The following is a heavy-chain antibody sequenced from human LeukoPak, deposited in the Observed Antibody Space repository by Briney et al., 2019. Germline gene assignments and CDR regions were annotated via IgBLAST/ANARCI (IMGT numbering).Heavy chain of an antibody. D-gene: IGHD3-16*01. J-gene: IGHJ3*02. CDR2: IYYSGST. Sequence: SETLSLTCTVSGDSLSRGTYYWGWVRQPPGEGLGWIGYIYYSGSTNYTPSLKCRVTISVDTSKNQFSLKLSSVTAADTAVYYCARHAPGGGDAFDIWGQGTMVTVSS. V-gene: IGHV4-61*01. CDR3: ARHAPGGGDAFDI. CDR1: GDSLSRGTYY.